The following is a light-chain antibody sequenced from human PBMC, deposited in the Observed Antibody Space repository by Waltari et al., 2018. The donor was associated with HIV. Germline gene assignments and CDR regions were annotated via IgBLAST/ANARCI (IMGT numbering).Light chain of an antibody. J-gene: IGLJ2*01. CDR2: NPH. V-gene: IGLV1-40*01. Sequence: QSVLTQPPSVSGAPGQRVTLSCTGNSSNIGTHDVHWYQQAPGTAPQLLMYNPHNRPSRVPERFSGAKSGPSASLAITGLQAEDEADYYCQSSDSTLSGSVFGGGTKLTVL. CDR3: QSSDSTLSGSV. CDR1: SSNIGTHD.